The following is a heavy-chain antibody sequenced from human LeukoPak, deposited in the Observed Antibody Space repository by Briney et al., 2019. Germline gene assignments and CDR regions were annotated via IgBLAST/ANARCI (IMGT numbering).Heavy chain of an antibody. Sequence: GGSLRLSCAASGFTFSSYSMNWVRQAPGKGLEWVSSISSSSSYIYYADSVKGRFTISRDNAKNSLYLQMNSLRAEDTAVYYCARDPIYYDTSGPIRSRRPTYYFDYWGQGTQVTVSS. CDR2: ISSSSSYI. J-gene: IGHJ4*02. D-gene: IGHD3-22*01. CDR3: ARDPIYYDTSGPIRSRRPTYYFDY. CDR1: GFTFSSYS. V-gene: IGHV3-21*04.